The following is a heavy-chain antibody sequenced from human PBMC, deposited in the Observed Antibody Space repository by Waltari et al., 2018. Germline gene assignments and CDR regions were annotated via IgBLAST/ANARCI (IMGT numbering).Heavy chain of an antibody. CDR2: IYSGGST. Sequence: QVQLQESGPGLVTPSETLSLTCPVSGGSISGSYWSWIRQPAGKGLEWIGRIYSGGSTDYNPSLKSRPTMSVDTSKNQFSLKLSSVTAADTAVYYCARGPGRESREAFDYWGQGTLVTVSS. J-gene: IGHJ4*02. CDR3: ARGPGRESREAFDY. V-gene: IGHV4-4*07. CDR1: GGSISGSY. D-gene: IGHD3-10*01.